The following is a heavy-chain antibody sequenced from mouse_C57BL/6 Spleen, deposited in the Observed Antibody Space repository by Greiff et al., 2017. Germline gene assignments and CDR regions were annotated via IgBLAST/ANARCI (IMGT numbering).Heavy chain of an antibody. CDR1: GYAFSSYW. D-gene: IGHD3-3*01. CDR3: ARSGTREGDY. Sequence: QVHVKQPGTELVKPGASVKLSCKASGYAFSSYWMNWVKQRPGKGLEWIGQIYPGDGDTTYNGKFKGKATLTADKSSSTAYMQLSSLTSEDSAVYFCARSGTREGDYWGQGTTLTVSS. V-gene: IGHV1-80*01. J-gene: IGHJ2*01. CDR2: IYPGDGDT.